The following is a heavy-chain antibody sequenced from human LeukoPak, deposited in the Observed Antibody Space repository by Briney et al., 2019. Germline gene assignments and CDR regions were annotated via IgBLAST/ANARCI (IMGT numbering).Heavy chain of an antibody. J-gene: IGHJ4*02. CDR3: ITLRRGY. Sequence: GGSLRLSCAASGFTFSDAWMSWVRQAPGKGLEWVGRIESKTDGRARDYAAPVKGRFTISRDDSRNMLSLQMNSLKTEDTAVYYCITLRRGYWGQGTLVTVSS. V-gene: IGHV3-15*04. CDR2: IESKTDGRAR. CDR1: GFTFSDAW. D-gene: IGHD5-12*01.